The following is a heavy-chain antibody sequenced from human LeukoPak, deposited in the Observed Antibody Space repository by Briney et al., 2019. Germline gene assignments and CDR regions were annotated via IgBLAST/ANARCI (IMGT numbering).Heavy chain of an antibody. CDR2: INPNSGGT. CDR3: ARMLGKGIWFGELLRDY. J-gene: IGHJ4*02. CDR1: GYTFTSYY. Sequence: ASVKVSCKASGYTFTSYYMHWVRQAPGQGLEWMGWINPNSGGTNYAQKFQGRVTMTRDTSISTAYMELSSLRSDDTAVYYCARMLGKGIWFGELLRDYWGQGTLVTVSS. D-gene: IGHD3-10*01. V-gene: IGHV1-2*02.